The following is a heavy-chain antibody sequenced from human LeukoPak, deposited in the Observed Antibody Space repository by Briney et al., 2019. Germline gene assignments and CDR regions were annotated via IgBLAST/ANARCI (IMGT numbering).Heavy chain of an antibody. CDR2: IKEDGSEK. Sequence: PGGSLRLSCVASGFTFNNYWMSWARQAPGKGLEWVANIKEDGSEKYYVDSVKGRFTISRDNAKNSLYLQMNSLRAEDTAVYYCASFKLGGWGQGTLVTASS. J-gene: IGHJ4*02. V-gene: IGHV3-7*01. D-gene: IGHD3-16*01. CDR1: GFTFNNYW. CDR3: ASFKLGG.